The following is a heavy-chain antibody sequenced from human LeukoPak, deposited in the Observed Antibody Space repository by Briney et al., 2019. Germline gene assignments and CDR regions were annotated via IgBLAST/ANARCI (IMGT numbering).Heavy chain of an antibody. CDR1: GFTFSSYA. CDR2: ISECGGRSYSGGGK. CDR3: AKGKFNHLGALEY. J-gene: IGHJ4*02. V-gene: IGHV3-23*01. D-gene: IGHD1-26*01. Sequence: GGSLRLSCAASGFTFSSYAMTWVRQAPGKGLEWVSTISECGGRSYSGGGKYYRDSVKGRFIISKDGSTNTLFLQMDSLRADDTRIYHCAKGKFNHLGALEYWGQGALVTDSS.